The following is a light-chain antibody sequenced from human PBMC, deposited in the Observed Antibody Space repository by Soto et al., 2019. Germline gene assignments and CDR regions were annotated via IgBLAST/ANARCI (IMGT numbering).Light chain of an antibody. CDR1: SSDVGVYNY. J-gene: IGLJ3*02. CDR2: EVN. CDR3: RSFTRSSTCL. Sequence: QSALTQPASVSGSPGQSITISCTGTSSDVGVYNYVSWYQQHPGKAPKLMIYEVNNRPSGVSNRFSGSKSGNTASLTISGLQAEDEADYYCRSFTRSSTCLFGGGTKLTVL. V-gene: IGLV2-14*01.